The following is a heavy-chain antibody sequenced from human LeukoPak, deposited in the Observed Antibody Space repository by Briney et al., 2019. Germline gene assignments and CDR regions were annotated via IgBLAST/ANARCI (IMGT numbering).Heavy chain of an antibody. CDR3: ARDRGYYFGSGSYLGD. CDR1: GGSTSTYY. J-gene: IGHJ4*02. Sequence: SETLSLTCTVSGGSTSTYYWSWIRQPPGKGLEWIGYIYYSGSTNYNPSLKSRGTISVDTSKNQFSLKLSSVTAADTAVYYCARDRGYYFGSGSYLGDWGQGTLVTVSS. V-gene: IGHV4-59*01. CDR2: IYYSGST. D-gene: IGHD3-10*01.